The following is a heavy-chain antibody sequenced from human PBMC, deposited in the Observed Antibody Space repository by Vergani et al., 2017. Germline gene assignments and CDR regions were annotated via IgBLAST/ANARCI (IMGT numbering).Heavy chain of an antibody. CDR2: ISGSGGST. J-gene: IGHJ6*02. Sequence: EVHLLESGGDLVQPGGSLRLSCAASGFTFNHYAMNWVRQAPGKGLEWVSGISGSGGSTYYAGSVKGRFTISRDSSKNTLYLQMNSLSAGDTAVYYCAKATPRNSGYDYLYYYHAMDVWGQGTTVTVSS. D-gene: IGHD5-12*01. V-gene: IGHV3-23*01. CDR3: AKATPRNSGYDYLYYYHAMDV. CDR1: GFTFNHYA.